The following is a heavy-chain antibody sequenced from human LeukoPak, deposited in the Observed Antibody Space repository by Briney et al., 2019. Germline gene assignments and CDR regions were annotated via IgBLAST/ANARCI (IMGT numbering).Heavy chain of an antibody. V-gene: IGHV3-30*03. J-gene: IGHJ4*02. CDR2: ISYDGSNK. D-gene: IGHD3-9*01. CDR3: ARVQGKALTGRKVYFDF. CDR1: GFTFSSYG. Sequence: PGGSLRLSCAASGFTFSSYGMHWVRQAPGKGLEWVAVISYDGSNKYYADSVKGRFTISRDNSKNTLYLQMNSLRAEDTAVYYCARVQGKALTGRKVYFDFWGQGTLVTVSS.